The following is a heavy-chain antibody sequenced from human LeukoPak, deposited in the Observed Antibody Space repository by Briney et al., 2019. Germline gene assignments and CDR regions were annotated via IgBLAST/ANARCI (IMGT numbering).Heavy chain of an antibody. J-gene: IGHJ4*02. CDR2: IRYDGSNK. D-gene: IGHD5-24*01. V-gene: IGHV3-30*02. CDR3: KKMATIGFDY. CDR1: GFTLSSYA. Sequence: GGSLRLSCAASGFTLSSYAMSWVRQAPGKGLEWVAFIRYDGSNKYYADSVKGRFTISRDNSKNTLYLQMNSLRAEDTAVYYCKKMATIGFDYWGQGTLVTVSS.